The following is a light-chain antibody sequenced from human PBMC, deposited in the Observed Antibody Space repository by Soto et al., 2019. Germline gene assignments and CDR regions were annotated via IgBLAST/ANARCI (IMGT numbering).Light chain of an antibody. CDR1: SGHSSYI. J-gene: IGLJ2*01. CDR3: GTWDSNTRV. CDR2: LEGSGSY. V-gene: IGLV4-60*02. Sequence: QLVLTQSSSASASLGSSVKLTCTLSSGHSSYIIAWHQQQPGKAPRYLMKLEGSGSYNKGSGVPDRFSGSSSGADRYLTISNHQFEDEADYYCGTWDSNTRVFGGGTKLTVL.